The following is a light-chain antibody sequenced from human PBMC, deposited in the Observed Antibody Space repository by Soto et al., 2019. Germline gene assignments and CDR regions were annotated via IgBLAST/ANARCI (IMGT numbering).Light chain of an antibody. J-gene: IGKJ5*01. CDR2: GAS. Sequence: EIVMTQSPATLSVSPGERATLSCRASQSISSKLGWYQQRPGQAPRLLIYGASTRASGIPARFSGSGSGTEFTPITSSLQSEESAVYYCPQYNSWTTITFGQGTRLEMK. CDR1: QSISSK. V-gene: IGKV3-15*01. CDR3: PQYNSWTTIT.